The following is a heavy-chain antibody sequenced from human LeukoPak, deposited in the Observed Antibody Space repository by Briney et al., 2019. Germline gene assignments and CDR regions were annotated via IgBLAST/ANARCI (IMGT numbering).Heavy chain of an antibody. V-gene: IGHV3-30-3*01. CDR1: GFTFSSYA. Sequence: GGSLRLSCAASGFTFSSYAMHWVRQAPGKGLEWVAVISYDGSNKYYADSVKGRFTISRDNSKNTLYLQMNSLRAEDTAVYYCARVSIRTVTRTFDYWGQGTLVTVSS. J-gene: IGHJ4*02. CDR3: ARVSIRTVTRTFDY. D-gene: IGHD2-2*02. CDR2: ISYDGSNK.